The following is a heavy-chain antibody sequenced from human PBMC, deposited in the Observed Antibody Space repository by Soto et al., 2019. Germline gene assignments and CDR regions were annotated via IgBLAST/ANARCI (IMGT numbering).Heavy chain of an antibody. J-gene: IGHJ4*02. Sequence: GGSLRLSCAASGFTFSSYSMNWVRQAPGKGLEWVSSISSSSSYIYYADSVKGRFTISRDNAKNSLYLQMNSLRAEDTAVYYCAREYCGGDCGEFDYWGQGTLVTVSS. CDR2: ISSSSSYI. V-gene: IGHV3-21*01. CDR1: GFTFSSYS. CDR3: AREYCGGDCGEFDY. D-gene: IGHD2-21*02.